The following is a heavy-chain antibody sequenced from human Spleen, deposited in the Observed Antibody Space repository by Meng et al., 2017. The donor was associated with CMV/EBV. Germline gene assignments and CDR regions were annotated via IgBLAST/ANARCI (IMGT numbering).Heavy chain of an antibody. J-gene: IGHJ4*02. CDR3: ARDCSGAGCYSGIDY. D-gene: IGHD2-15*01. Sequence: GESLKISCAASGFTFSSFTMNWIRQAPGKGLEWVSYISSSGSTIYYADSVKGRFTISRDNAKSSLFLQMNRLRAEDTAVYYCARDCSGAGCYSGIDYWGQGTLVTVSS. V-gene: IGHV3-48*01. CDR1: GFTFSSFT. CDR2: ISSSGSTI.